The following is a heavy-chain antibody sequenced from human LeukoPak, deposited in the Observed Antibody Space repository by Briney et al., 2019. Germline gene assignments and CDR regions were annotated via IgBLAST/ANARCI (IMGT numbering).Heavy chain of an antibody. CDR2: INGSGGST. D-gene: IGHD1-14*01. V-gene: IGHV3-23*01. J-gene: IGHJ4*02. CDR1: GFTFSSYA. CDR3: AKPARTDYTDY. Sequence: GGSLRLSCAASGFTFSSYAMNWVRRAPGKGLEWVSGINGSGGSTYYAGSVKGRFTISRDNSKNTLYLQMNSLRAEDTAVYYCAKPARTDYTDYWGQGTLVTVSS.